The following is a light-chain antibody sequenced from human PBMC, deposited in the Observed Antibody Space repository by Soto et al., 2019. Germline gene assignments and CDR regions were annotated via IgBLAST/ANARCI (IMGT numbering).Light chain of an antibody. CDR2: GAS. V-gene: IGKV3-20*01. CDR1: QSVTDNY. CDR3: QQYSRAPLT. J-gene: IGKJ1*01. Sequence: IVLKQSPATLSLSPGERATLSCRASQSVTDNYLAWYQQKPGQAPRLVISGASSRTSGIPDRFSASGSGTDCTLTISRLEPEDFAVYYCQQYSRAPLTFGQGTKVDIK.